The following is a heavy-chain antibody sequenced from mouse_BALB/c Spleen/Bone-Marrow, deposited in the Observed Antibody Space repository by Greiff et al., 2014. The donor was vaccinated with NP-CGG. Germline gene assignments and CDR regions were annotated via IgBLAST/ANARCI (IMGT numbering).Heavy chain of an antibody. Sequence: QVQLQQSGAELVRPGASVKLSCKASGYTFTSYWINWVKQRPGQGLEWIGNIYPSDSYINYNQKFKDKATLTVDKSSSTAYMQLSSPTSEDSAVYYCTRKDYWGQGTLVTVSA. V-gene: IGHV1-69*02. CDR2: IYPSDSYI. CDR3: TRKDY. CDR1: GYTFTSYW. J-gene: IGHJ3*01.